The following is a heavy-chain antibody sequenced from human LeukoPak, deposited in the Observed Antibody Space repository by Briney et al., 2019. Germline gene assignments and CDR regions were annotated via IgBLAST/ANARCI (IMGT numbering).Heavy chain of an antibody. CDR1: GFTFSSYG. CDR3: VKTDCTSTSCYIGWFDP. J-gene: IGHJ5*02. Sequence: GGSLRLSCAASGFTFSSYGMSWVRQAPGKGLEWVSAISPSGDNTYYADSMKGRFTISRDNSRNTLYLQVNTLRAADTALYYCVKTDCTSTSCYIGWFDPWGQGTLVTVSS. V-gene: IGHV3-23*01. D-gene: IGHD2-2*02. CDR2: ISPSGDNT.